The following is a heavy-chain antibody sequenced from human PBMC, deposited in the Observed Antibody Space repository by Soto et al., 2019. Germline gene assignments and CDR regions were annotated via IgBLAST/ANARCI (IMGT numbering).Heavy chain of an antibody. J-gene: IGHJ4*02. CDR2: INHSGSA. D-gene: IGHD1-26*01. V-gene: IGHV4-34*01. CDR1: GGSFSGYI. Sequence: QVQLQQSGAGLLKPSETLSLTCDVYGGSFSGYIWTWIRQTPGKGLQWIGQINHSGSANYNPSLNSRVTISVHTSKSQFSLELSSVTAADTAVYYCARGLISGSHYSGGWYYFDSWGQGTQVTVSS. CDR3: ARGLISGSHYSGGWYYFDS.